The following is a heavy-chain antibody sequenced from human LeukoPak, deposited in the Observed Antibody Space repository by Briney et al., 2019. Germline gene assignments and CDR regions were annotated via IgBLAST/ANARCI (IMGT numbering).Heavy chain of an antibody. J-gene: IGHJ4*02. Sequence: GGSLRLSCAASGFTFSSYAMSWVRQAPGKGLEWVSAISGSGGSTYYADSVKGRFTISRDNAKNTLYLQMNSLRAEDTAVYYCARVDRLGVTTDGIDYWGQGTLVTVSS. D-gene: IGHD3-9*01. V-gene: IGHV3-23*01. CDR1: GFTFSSYA. CDR2: ISGSGGST. CDR3: ARVDRLGVTTDGIDY.